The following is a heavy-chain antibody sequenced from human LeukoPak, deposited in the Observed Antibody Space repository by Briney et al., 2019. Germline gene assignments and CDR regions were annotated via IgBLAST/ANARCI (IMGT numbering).Heavy chain of an antibody. CDR2: FDPEDGES. D-gene: IGHD1-26*01. V-gene: IGHV1-24*01. CDR3: ATADKWGPLDY. CDR1: GVSLSATS. Sequence: ASVKVSCNVPGVSLSATSIHWVRQAPGQWLEWMGGFDPEDGESIFAQRFQGRFSMTEDTSTDTAYMELRSLRLEDTAVYYCATADKWGPLDYWGQGTRATVSS. J-gene: IGHJ4*02.